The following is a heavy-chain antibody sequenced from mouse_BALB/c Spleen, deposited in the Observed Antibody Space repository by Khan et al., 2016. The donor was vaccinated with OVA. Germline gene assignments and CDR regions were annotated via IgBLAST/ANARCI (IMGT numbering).Heavy chain of an antibody. J-gene: IGHJ3*01. CDR3: TRLAYYYDSEGFAY. D-gene: IGHD1-1*01. Sequence: EVQGVESGGDLVKPGGSLKLSCAASGFTFSTYGMSWVRQTADRRLEWVATVSTGGSYTYYPDSVKGRFTISRDNAKNTLYLQMNSLKSEDTAMFYLTRLAYYYDSEGFAYWGQGTLVTVSA. CDR2: VSTGGSYT. V-gene: IGHV5-6*01. CDR1: GFTFSTYG.